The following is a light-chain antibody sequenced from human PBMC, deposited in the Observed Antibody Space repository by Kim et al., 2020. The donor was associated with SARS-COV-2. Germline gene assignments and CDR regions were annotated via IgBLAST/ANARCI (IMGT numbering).Light chain of an antibody. CDR3: QQANSFPRT. CDR2: AAS. J-gene: IGKJ1*01. CDR1: QGVIKW. V-gene: IGKV1D-12*01. Sequence: ASVGDIVTITFRASQGVIKWLAWYQQKPGKAPKLLIYAASSLQSGVLSRFSGSGSGTDFTLTISSLQAEDFATYYCQQANSFPRTFGQGTKVDIK.